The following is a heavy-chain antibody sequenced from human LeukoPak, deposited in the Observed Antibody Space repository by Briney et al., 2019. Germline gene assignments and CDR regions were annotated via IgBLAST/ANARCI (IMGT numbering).Heavy chain of an antibody. D-gene: IGHD1-26*01. CDR1: GFSLSTSGVG. J-gene: IGHJ4*02. Sequence: SGPTLVKPTQTLTLTCTFSGFSLSTSGVGVGWIRQPPGKALEWLALIYWDDDKRYSPSLKSRLTITKDTSKNQVVLTMTNMDPVDTATYYCAHSGLGGYWVKRYYFDYWGQGTLVTVSS. CDR3: AHSGLGGYWVKRYYFDY. CDR2: IYWDDDK. V-gene: IGHV2-5*02.